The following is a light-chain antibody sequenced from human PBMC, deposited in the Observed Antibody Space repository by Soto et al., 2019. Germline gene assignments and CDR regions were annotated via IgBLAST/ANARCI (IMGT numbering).Light chain of an antibody. CDR2: EDT. Sequence: QSALTQPASVSGSPGQSITISCAGTMRDVGAYNLVSWYQQHPGKAPRLIIYEDTKRPSGISHRFSGSKSDNTASLTISGLRAEDEAHYHCCSYAGSRTFVFGGGTKVTVL. V-gene: IGLV2-23*01. J-gene: IGLJ3*02. CDR3: CSYAGSRTFV. CDR1: MRDVGAYNL.